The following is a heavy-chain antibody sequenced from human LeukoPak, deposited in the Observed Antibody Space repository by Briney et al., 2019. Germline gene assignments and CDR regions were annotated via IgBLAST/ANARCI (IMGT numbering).Heavy chain of an antibody. CDR2: ISYDGSNK. CDR3: ARDGVYATVFYYYYMDV. D-gene: IGHD2-8*01. J-gene: IGHJ6*03. V-gene: IGHV3-30-3*01. Sequence: PGGSLRLSCSASGFTFSSYAMHWVRQAPGKGLEWVAVISYDGSNKYYADSVKGRFTISRDNSKNTLYLQMNSLRAEDTAVYYCARDGVYATVFYYYYMDVWGKGTTVTVSS. CDR1: GFTFSSYA.